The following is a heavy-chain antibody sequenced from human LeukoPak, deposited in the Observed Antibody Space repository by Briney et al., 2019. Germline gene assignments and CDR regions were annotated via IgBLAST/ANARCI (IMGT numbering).Heavy chain of an antibody. CDR2: ISYDGSNK. J-gene: IGHJ4*02. CDR1: GFTFSSYA. D-gene: IGHD3-22*01. Sequence: GGSLRLSCAASGFTFSSYAMHRVRQAPGKGLHRVAVISYDGSNKYYADSVKGRFTISRDNSKNMLYLQMNSLRAEDTAVYYCARAPWYGYSDIYYFDYWGQGTLVTVSS. V-gene: IGHV3-30*04. CDR3: ARAPWYGYSDIYYFDY.